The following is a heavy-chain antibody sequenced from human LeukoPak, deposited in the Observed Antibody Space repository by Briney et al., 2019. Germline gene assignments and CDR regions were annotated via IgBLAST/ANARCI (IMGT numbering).Heavy chain of an antibody. CDR1: GFTFSSYS. D-gene: IGHD3-16*01. Sequence: PGGSLRLSCAASGFTFSSYSRNWVRQAPGKGLEWVSSISSSSSYIYYADSVKGRFTISRDNAKNSLYLQMNSLRAEDTAVYYCARDLRGGAFQHWGQGTLVTVSS. V-gene: IGHV3-21*01. CDR2: ISSSSSYI. J-gene: IGHJ1*01. CDR3: ARDLRGGAFQH.